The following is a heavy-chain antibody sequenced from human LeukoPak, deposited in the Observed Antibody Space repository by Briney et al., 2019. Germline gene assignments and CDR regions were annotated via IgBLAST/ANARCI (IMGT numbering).Heavy chain of an antibody. Sequence: PSETLSLTCSVSGGAISYSSYYWSWIRQHPGKGLEWIGYIYYSGNTYCNPSLKSRVTISVDTSKNQFSLKMSSVTAADTAVYYCARRDYDSGGHYGPDNWFDPWGQGIQVTVSP. V-gene: IGHV4-31*03. D-gene: IGHD3-22*01. J-gene: IGHJ5*02. CDR1: GGAISYSSYY. CDR2: IYYSGNT. CDR3: ARRDYDSGGHYGPDNWFDP.